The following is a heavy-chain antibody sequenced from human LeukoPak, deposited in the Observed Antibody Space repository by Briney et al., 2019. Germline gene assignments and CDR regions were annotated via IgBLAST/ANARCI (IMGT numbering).Heavy chain of an antibody. V-gene: IGHV3-48*01. Sequence: PGGSLRLSCAASGFTFSSYSMNWVRQAPGKGLEWVSYISSSSSIIYYADSVKGRFTISRDNAKNSLYLQLNSLRAEDTAVYYCARDAFKSPYRYSGSYSDYWGQGTLVTVSS. J-gene: IGHJ4*02. CDR1: GFTFSSYS. CDR2: ISSSSSII. D-gene: IGHD1-26*01. CDR3: ARDAFKSPYRYSGSYSDY.